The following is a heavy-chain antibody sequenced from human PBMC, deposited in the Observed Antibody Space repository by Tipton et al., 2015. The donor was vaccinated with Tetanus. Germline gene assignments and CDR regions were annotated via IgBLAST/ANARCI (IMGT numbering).Heavy chain of an antibody. J-gene: IGHJ4*02. CDR2: IYYSGST. Sequence: TLSLTCAVSIGSISSGGYYWSWIRQYPGKGLEWIGYIYYSGSTYYNPSLKSRVTISVDTSKNQFSLKLSSVTAADTAVYYCARGGSYPTPPGCWGQGTLVTVSS. CDR3: ARGGSYPTPPGC. CDR1: IGSISSGGYY. D-gene: IGHD1-26*01. V-gene: IGHV4-31*11.